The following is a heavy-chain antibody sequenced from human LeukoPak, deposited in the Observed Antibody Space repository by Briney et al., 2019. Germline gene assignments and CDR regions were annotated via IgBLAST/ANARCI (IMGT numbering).Heavy chain of an antibody. CDR1: GGSFSGYY. Sequence: PAETLSLTCAVDGGSFSGYYCSWIRQLPGKGLEWIGEINHSGSTNYNPSLKSRVTISVDTSKNQFSLQLNSVTPEDTAVYYCARETNIVVVPAAMWVYYYYDMDVWAKGPRSPSP. V-gene: IGHV4-34*01. CDR3: ARETNIVVVPAAMWVYYYYDMDV. J-gene: IGHJ6*03. CDR2: INHSGST. D-gene: IGHD2-2*01.